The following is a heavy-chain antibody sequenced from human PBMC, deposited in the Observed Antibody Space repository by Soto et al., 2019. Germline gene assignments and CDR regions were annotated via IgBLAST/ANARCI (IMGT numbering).Heavy chain of an antibody. Sequence: AASGFTFSSYWMSWVRQDPGKGLEWVANIKQDGSEKYYVDSVKGRFTIPRDNAENSLYLQMNSLRAEDTAVYYCARDFGGCSSTSCYSGAFDIWGQGTMVTVS. V-gene: IGHV3-7*03. CDR3: ARDFGGCSSTSCYSGAFDI. CDR2: IKQDGSEK. D-gene: IGHD2-2*01. CDR1: GFTFSSYW. J-gene: IGHJ3*02.